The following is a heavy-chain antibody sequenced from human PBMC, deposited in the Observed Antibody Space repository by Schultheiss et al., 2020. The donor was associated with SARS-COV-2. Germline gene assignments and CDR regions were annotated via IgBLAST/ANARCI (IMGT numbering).Heavy chain of an antibody. CDR2: IIPILGIA. J-gene: IGHJ6*03. V-gene: IGHV1-69*02. Sequence: SVKVSCKASGGTFSSYTISWVRQAPGQGLEWMGRIIPILGIANYAQKFQGRVTITADKSTSTAYMELSSLRSEDTAVYYCAKGRGYDYYYMDVWGKGTTVTVSS. D-gene: IGHD3-16*01. CDR3: AKGRGYDYYYMDV. CDR1: GGTFSSYT.